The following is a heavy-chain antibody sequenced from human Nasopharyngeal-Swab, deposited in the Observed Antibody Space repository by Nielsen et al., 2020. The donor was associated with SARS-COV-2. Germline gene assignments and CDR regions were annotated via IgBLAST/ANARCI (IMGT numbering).Heavy chain of an antibody. CDR1: GFTFDDYA. V-gene: IGHV3-9*01. CDR3: AREVVTARYYGMDV. J-gene: IGHJ6*02. Sequence: CAASGFTFDDYAMHWVRQAPGKGLEWVSGISWNSGSIGYADSVKGRFTISRDNAKNTLYLQMNSLRAEDTAVYYCAREVVTARYYGMDVWGQGTTVTVSS. D-gene: IGHD2-21*02. CDR2: ISWNSGSI.